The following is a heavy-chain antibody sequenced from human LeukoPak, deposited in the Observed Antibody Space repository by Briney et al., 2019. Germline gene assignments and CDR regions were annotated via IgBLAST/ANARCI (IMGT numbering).Heavy chain of an antibody. CDR3: ARVARAYDILTGYYPGVYYFDY. J-gene: IGHJ4*02. D-gene: IGHD3-9*01. CDR2: IYHSGST. CDR1: GGSINNYY. Sequence: SETLSLTCTVPGGSINNYYWSWIRQPPGKGLEWIGYIYHSGSTNYNSSLKSRVTISVDTSNNQFSLKVTSVTAADTAVYYCARVARAYDILTGYYPGVYYFDYWGQGTLVTVSS. V-gene: IGHV4-59*01.